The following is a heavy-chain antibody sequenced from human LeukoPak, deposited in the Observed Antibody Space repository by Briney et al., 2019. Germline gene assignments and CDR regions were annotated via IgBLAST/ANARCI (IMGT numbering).Heavy chain of an antibody. CDR3: ARGSTYYDFWSGYFSWFDP. Sequence: ASVKVSCKVSGYTFTSYAMHWVRQAPGQRLEWMGWINAGNGNTKYSQKFQGRVTITRDTSASTAYMELSSLRSEDTAVYYCARGSTYYDFWSGYFSWFDPWGQGTLVTVSS. J-gene: IGHJ5*02. CDR1: GYTFTSYA. CDR2: INAGNGNT. D-gene: IGHD3-3*01. V-gene: IGHV1-3*01.